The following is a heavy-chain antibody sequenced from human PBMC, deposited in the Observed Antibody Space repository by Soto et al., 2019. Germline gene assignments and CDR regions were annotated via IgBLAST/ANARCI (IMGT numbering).Heavy chain of an antibody. CDR1: GGTFSSYA. Sequence: QVQLVQSGAEVKKPGSSVKVSCKASGGTFSSYAISWVRQAPGQGLEWMGGIIPIFGTANYAQKFQGRVTITADESTSTAYMERSSLRSEDTAVYYCARAWYSGSYLMLDYWGQGTLVAVSS. CDR3: ARAWYSGSYLMLDY. J-gene: IGHJ4*02. CDR2: IIPIFGTA. D-gene: IGHD1-26*01. V-gene: IGHV1-69*01.